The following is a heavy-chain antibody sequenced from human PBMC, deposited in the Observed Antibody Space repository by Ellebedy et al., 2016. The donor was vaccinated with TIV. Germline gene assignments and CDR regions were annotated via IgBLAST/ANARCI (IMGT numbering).Heavy chain of an antibody. CDR3: AGGSGYNYGFPLLY. V-gene: IGHV1-69*06. D-gene: IGHD5-18*01. CDR1: GGTFGTYS. CDR2: IIPFFGT. J-gene: IGHJ4*02. Sequence: SVKVSCKASGGTFGTYSITWVRQAPGQGLEWMGGIIPFFGTQYAQKFQGRVTITADKSTSTAYMELSSLRYEDAAVFFCAGGSGYNYGFPLLYWGLGTLVTVSS.